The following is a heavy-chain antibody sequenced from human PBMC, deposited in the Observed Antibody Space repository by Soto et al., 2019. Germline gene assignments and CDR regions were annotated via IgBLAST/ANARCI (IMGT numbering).Heavy chain of an antibody. CDR3: ARSGRGSYYYYYGMDV. J-gene: IGHJ6*02. CDR2: IIPIFGTA. V-gene: IGHV1-69*13. CDR1: GGTFSSYA. D-gene: IGHD3-16*01. Sequence: ASVKVSYKASGGTFSSYAISWVRQAPGQGLEWMGGIIPIFGTANYAQKFQGRVTITADESTSTAYMELSSLRSEDTAVYYCARSGRGSYYYYYGMDVWGQGPTVTVS.